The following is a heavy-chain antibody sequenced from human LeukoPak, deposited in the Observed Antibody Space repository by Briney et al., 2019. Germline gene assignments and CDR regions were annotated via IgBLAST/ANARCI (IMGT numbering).Heavy chain of an antibody. Sequence: PSETLSLTRAVYGGSLTGYWTWIRQAPGKGLEWLGETNHRGVTNYKTSLASRVSIFLDTSKNQFSLRLTSVTATDTAVYFCAGGPGTSVIRGVSPKYWGQGTPVAVSS. D-gene: IGHD3-10*01. CDR2: TNHRGVT. V-gene: IGHV4-34*01. CDR1: GGSLTGY. J-gene: IGHJ4*02. CDR3: AGGPGTSVIRGVSPKY.